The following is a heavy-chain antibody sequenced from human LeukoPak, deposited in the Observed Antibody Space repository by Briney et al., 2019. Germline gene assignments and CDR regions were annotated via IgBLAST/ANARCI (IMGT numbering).Heavy chain of an antibody. CDR3: ARPSYGGYGL. CDR2: VFYKGNS. D-gene: IGHD5-12*01. CDR1: GGSMTSHY. V-gene: IGHV4-59*11. Sequence: SETLSLTCIVSGGSMTSHYWGWIRQPPGKRLEWIGYVFYKGNSNYNPSLKSRLAMSVDTSKNQFSLKLSSVTAADTAVYYCARPSYGGYGLWGQGALVTVSS. J-gene: IGHJ4*02.